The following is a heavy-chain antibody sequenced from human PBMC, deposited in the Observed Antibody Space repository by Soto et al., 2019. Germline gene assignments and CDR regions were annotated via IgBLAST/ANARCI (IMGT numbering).Heavy chain of an antibody. J-gene: IGHJ3*01. D-gene: IGHD1-26*01. CDR3: AREGEVASFDV. Sequence: EVQLVESGGNLVQPGGSLRLSCAASGFTFISHWMAWVRQAPGKGLEWVANIKQDGSVKYYADSVKGRFTISRDNADNSLSLQMSSLRAEDTAVYYCAREGEVASFDVWGQGTMVTVSS. CDR1: GFTFISHW. CDR2: IKQDGSVK. V-gene: IGHV3-7*01.